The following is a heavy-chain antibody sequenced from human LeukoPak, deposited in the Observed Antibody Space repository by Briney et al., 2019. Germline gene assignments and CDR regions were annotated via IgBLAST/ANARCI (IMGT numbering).Heavy chain of an antibody. V-gene: IGHV3-66*01. Sequence: GGSLRLSCAASGFTVSSNYMSWVRQPPGKGLEWLSVIYSCGSTDYADSVKGRFTISRDNSKNTLYLQMNSLRADDTALYYCAKAKITLIVVANPNSGALDIWGQGTMVTVSS. J-gene: IGHJ3*02. CDR3: AKAKITLIVVANPNSGALDI. CDR1: GFTVSSNY. D-gene: IGHD3-22*01. CDR2: IYSCGST.